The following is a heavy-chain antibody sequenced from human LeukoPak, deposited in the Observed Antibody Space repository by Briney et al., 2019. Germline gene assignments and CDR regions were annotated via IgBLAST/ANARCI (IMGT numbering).Heavy chain of an antibody. D-gene: IGHD2-21*02. J-gene: IGHJ4*02. CDR1: GGSISGYY. CDR2: IYSSGTT. Sequence: SETLSLTCTVSGGSISGYYWSWIRQHAGKGLEWLGRIYSSGTTNYNPSLNSRVTMSIDTSKNQFSLNLSSVTAADTAVYYCARGPYCGGDCYFDYWGQGTLVTVSS. CDR3: ARGPYCGGDCYFDY. V-gene: IGHV4-4*07.